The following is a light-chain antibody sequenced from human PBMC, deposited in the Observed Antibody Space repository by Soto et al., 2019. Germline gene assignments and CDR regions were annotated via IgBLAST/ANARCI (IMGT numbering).Light chain of an antibody. Sequence: QMTQSPATLAASFGDRVSITCRASQSIDTWLAWYQQKPGKAPNLLIYKASRLESGVSSRFSGSGSGTEFTLTISSLQPEDFGTYYCQQSYSTPITFGQGTRLEI. V-gene: IGKV1-5*03. J-gene: IGKJ5*01. CDR3: QQSYSTPIT. CDR2: KAS. CDR1: QSIDTW.